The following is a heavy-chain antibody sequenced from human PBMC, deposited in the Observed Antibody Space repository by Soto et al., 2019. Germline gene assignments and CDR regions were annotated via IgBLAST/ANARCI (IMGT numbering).Heavy chain of an antibody. D-gene: IGHD6-13*01. CDR1: GYTFTSYY. V-gene: IGHV1-46*01. J-gene: IGHJ6*02. CDR3: ASARGAARQNEGKDV. CDR2: INPSGGST. Sequence: QVQLVQSGAEVKKPGASVKVSCKASGYTFTSYYMHWVRQAPGQGLEWMGIINPSGGSTSYAQKFRGRATMTGDTSQGTVHMEVSSLSAEDRPVYSWASARGAARQNEGKDVGGQGTTVTVSS.